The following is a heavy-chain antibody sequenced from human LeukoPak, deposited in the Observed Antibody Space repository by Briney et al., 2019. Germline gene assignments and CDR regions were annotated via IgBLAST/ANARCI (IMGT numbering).Heavy chain of an antibody. D-gene: IGHD1-1*01. CDR3: ARGGWNKFDY. J-gene: IGHJ4*02. Sequence: SETLSLTCAVYGGSFSGYYWSWIRQPPGKGLEWIGEINHSGSTNYNPSLKSRVTISVDTSKNQFSLKLSSVTAADTAVYYCARGGWNKFDYWGQGTLVTVSS. V-gene: IGHV4-34*01. CDR2: INHSGST. CDR1: GGSFSGYY.